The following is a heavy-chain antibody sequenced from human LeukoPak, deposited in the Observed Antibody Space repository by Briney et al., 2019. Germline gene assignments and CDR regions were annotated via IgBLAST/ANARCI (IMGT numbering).Heavy chain of an antibody. CDR2: IIPIFRTA. V-gene: IGHV1-69*13. CDR3: ARGGQTGYSYGEDYYFYYMDV. Sequence: SVKVSCKASGGTFSTYAISWVRQAPGQGLEWMGGIIPIFRTANYAQRFQDRVTITADESTSTTYMELSSLRSEDTAVYYCARGGQTGYSYGEDYYFYYMDVWGEGTTVTVSS. CDR1: GGTFSTYA. D-gene: IGHD5-18*01. J-gene: IGHJ6*03.